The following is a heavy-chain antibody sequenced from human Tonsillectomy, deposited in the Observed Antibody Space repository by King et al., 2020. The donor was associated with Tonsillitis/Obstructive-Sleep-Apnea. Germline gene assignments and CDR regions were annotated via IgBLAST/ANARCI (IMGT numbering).Heavy chain of an antibody. J-gene: IGHJ5*02. CDR1: GGSISSYY. Sequence: VQLQESGPGLVKPSETLSLTCTVSGGSISSYYWSWIRQPPGKGLEWSGYIYYSGSTNYNPSLKSRVTISVDTSKNQFSLKLSSVTAADTAVYYCARFRESSTNWFDPWGQGTLVTVSS. D-gene: IGHD3-10*01. V-gene: IGHV4-59*01. CDR2: IYYSGST. CDR3: ARFRESSTNWFDP.